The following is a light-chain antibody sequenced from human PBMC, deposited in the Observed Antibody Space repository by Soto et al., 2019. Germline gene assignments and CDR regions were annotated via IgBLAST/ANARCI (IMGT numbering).Light chain of an antibody. CDR1: QSIKRW. CDR3: HEFDSYSYT. Sequence: DIQMTQSPSTLSAFVGDRVNITCRASQSIKRWLAWYQERPGIAPKLLSYQPSRFQSGVPSRFSACGSITEYTLTITSLQPDYSATYYCHEFDSYSYTFGRGTRLEI. J-gene: IGKJ2*01. CDR2: QPS. V-gene: IGKV1-5*01.